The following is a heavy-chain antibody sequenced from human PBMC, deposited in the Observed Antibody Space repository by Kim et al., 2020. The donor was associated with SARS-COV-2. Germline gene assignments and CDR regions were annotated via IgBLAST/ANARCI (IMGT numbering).Heavy chain of an antibody. CDR2: ITSSSNYR. V-gene: IGHV3-11*03. CDR1: GFTFSDYY. D-gene: IGHD3-22*01. Sequence: GGSLRLSCAASGFTFSDYYMSWIRQAPGKGLEWVSYITSSSNYRNYADSVKGRFTISRDNAKNSLYLQMNSLRAEDTAVYYCARRWDYDSSGYLAFDVWGQGTMVTVSS. J-gene: IGHJ3*01. CDR3: ARRWDYDSSGYLAFDV.